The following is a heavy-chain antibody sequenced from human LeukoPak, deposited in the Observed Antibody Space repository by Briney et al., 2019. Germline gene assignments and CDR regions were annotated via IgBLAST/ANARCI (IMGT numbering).Heavy chain of an antibody. J-gene: IGHJ5*02. CDR3: ARDNLIAAAGTGFDP. V-gene: IGHV3-21*01. Sequence: ETLSLTCTVSGGSISSSSYYWGWIRQPPGKGLEWVSSISSSSDYIYYADSVKGRFTISRDNAKKSLYLQMNSLRAEDTAVYSCARDNLIAAAGTGFDPWGQGTLVTVSS. CDR2: ISSSSDYI. D-gene: IGHD6-13*01. CDR1: GGSISSSS.